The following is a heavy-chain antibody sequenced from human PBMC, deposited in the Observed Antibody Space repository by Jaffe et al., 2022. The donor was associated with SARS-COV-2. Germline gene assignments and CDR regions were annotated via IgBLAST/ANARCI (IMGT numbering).Heavy chain of an antibody. J-gene: IGHJ4*02. D-gene: IGHD6-19*01. Sequence: QVQLQESGPGLVKPSQTLSLTCTVSGGSISSGSYYWSWIRQPAGKGLEWIGRIYTSGSTNYNPSLKSRVTISVDTSKNQFSLKLSSVTAADTAVYYCAREQWLEIDYWGQGTLVTVSS. CDR2: IYTSGST. CDR1: GGSISSGSYY. V-gene: IGHV4-61*02. CDR3: AREQWLEIDY.